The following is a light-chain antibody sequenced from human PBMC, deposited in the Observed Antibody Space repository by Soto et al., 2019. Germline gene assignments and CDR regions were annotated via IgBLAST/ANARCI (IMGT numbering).Light chain of an antibody. J-gene: IGKJ4*01. Sequence: IQMTQSPSTLSASVADRVTLTCRSSQNIERWFAWYQQKPGKAPKLLIHKASTLKSGVPSRFSGSGSGTEFALTISSLQPEDFATYYCQQSYSTPQRLTFGGGTKVDIK. CDR1: QNIERW. CDR2: KAS. V-gene: IGKV1-5*03. CDR3: QQSYSTPQRLT.